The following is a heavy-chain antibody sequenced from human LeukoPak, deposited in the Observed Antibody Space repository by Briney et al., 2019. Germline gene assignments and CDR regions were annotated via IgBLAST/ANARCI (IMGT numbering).Heavy chain of an antibody. J-gene: IGHJ4*02. CDR3: ARLQNQLLSY. D-gene: IGHD2-2*01. CDR2: IYTSGST. V-gene: IGHV4-61*02. CDR1: GGSISSGSYY. Sequence: PSETLSLTCTVSGGSISSGSYYWSWIRQPAWKGLEWIGRIYTSGSTNYNPSLKSRVTISVDTSKNQFSLKLSSVTAADTAVYYCARLQNQLLSYWGQGTLVTVSS.